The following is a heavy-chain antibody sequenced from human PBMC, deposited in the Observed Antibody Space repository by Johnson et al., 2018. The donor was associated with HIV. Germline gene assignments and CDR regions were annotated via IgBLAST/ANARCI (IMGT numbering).Heavy chain of an antibody. CDR3: AKDQYRKLTTVAGI. V-gene: IGHV3-30*04. CDR1: GFTFSSYA. J-gene: IGHJ3*02. D-gene: IGHD4-17*01. Sequence: QVQLVESGGGLVQPGRSLRLSCAASGFTFSSYAMHWVRQAPGKGLEWVAVISYDGSNKYFGGSVRGRFTLSRDNSKNTGYLQRNSLRAEDTAVYYCAKDQYRKLTTVAGIWGQGTMVTVSS. CDR2: ISYDGSNK.